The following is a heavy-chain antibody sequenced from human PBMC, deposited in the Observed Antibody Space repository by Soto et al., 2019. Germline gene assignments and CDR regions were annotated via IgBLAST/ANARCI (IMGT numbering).Heavy chain of an antibody. CDR3: ARGYDFWSGSHGMDV. CDR2: IYYSGST. J-gene: IGHJ6*02. V-gene: IGHV4-31*03. D-gene: IGHD3-3*01. CDR1: GGSISSGGYY. Sequence: TSETLSLTCTVSGGSISSGGYYWSWIRQHPGKGLEWIGYIYYSGSTYYNPSLKSRVTISVDTSKNQFSLRLSSVTAADTAVYYCARGYDFWSGSHGMDVWGQGTTVTVSS.